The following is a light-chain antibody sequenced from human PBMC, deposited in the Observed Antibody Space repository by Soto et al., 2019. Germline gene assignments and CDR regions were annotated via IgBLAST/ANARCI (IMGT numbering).Light chain of an antibody. CDR2: SNR. CDR1: TSNIGRNT. Sequence: QPVLTQPPSASGTPGQRVIISCSGSTSNIGRNTVVWYQQLPGTAPKLLIYSNRQRPSGVPDRFSGSRSGTSASLAISGLQSEDEADYFCAAWDDSLHGLIFGGGTKVTVL. V-gene: IGLV1-44*01. J-gene: IGLJ2*01. CDR3: AAWDDSLHGLI.